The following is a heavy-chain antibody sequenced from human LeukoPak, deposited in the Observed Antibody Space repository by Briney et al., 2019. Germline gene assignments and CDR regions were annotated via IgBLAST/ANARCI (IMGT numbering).Heavy chain of an antibody. V-gene: IGHV3-43*02. Sequence: GGSLRLSCAVSGFTFDDYAMLWVRQAPGRGLEWVSLISGDGGSTYYADSVKGRFTISRDNSKNSLYLQMNSLRTEDTALYYCAKDIDGIAVAGTADYWGQGTLVTVSS. CDR2: ISGDGGST. J-gene: IGHJ4*02. D-gene: IGHD6-19*01. CDR1: GFTFDDYA. CDR3: AKDIDGIAVAGTADY.